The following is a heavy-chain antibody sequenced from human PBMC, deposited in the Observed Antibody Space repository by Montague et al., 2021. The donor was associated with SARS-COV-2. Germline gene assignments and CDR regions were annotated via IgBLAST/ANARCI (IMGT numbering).Heavy chain of an antibody. D-gene: IGHD4-23*01. J-gene: IGHJ3*02. CDR2: IYDGGAV. CDR1: GGSITGYY. Sequence: SETLSLTCTVSGGSITGYYWSWLRRSPGKGLEWIAYIYDGGAVNYNPSFGSRVTISTDTSKNQLSLKVNSVTAADTAVYYCVRDHPYGGPRGAYDIWGQG. CDR3: VRDHPYGGPRGAYDI. V-gene: IGHV4-59*01.